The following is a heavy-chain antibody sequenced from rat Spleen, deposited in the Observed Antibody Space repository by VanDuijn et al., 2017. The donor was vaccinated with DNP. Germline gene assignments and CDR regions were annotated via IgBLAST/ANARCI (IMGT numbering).Heavy chain of an antibody. V-gene: IGHV5S23*01. J-gene: IGHJ2*01. CDR1: GFTFSNYN. CDR3: ARHERTTGMGFDY. Sequence: EVRVVQSGGGLIQPGGSLKISCVASGFTFSNYNMAWVRQAPKKGLEWVATVRTSDGKTYYPDSVKGRFTLSRDGAKSSLYLQMNSLKSEDTATYYCARHERTTGMGFDYWGQGVMVTVSS. D-gene: IGHD1-7*01. CDR2: VRTSDGKT.